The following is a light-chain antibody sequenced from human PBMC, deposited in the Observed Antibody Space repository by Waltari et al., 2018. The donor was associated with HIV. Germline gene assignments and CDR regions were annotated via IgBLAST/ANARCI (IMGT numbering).Light chain of an antibody. V-gene: IGLV2-14*01. CDR3: SSYTSSNTLWV. CDR2: EVI. J-gene: IGLJ3*02. CDR1: SSDIGGYDY. Sequence: HSALTQPASVSGSPGQSITISCSGTSSDIGGYDYVSWYQQHPGKAPKLIIYEVINRASGVSYRFAGSKSGNTASLTISGLQAEDEADYYCSSYTSSNTLWVFGGGTKLTVL.